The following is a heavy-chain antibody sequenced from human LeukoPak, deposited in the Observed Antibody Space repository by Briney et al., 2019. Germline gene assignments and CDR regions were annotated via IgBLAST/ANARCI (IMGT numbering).Heavy chain of an antibody. V-gene: IGHV3-15*01. CDR1: GFTFSNAW. J-gene: IGHJ4*02. CDR3: TTLGLVCCYSLDY. Sequence: GGSLRLSCAASGFTFSNAWMSWVRQAPGKGLEWVGRIKSKTDGGTTDYAAPVKGRFTISRDDSKNTLYLQMNSLKTEDTAVYHCTTLGLVCCYSLDYWGQGTLVTVSS. CDR2: IKSKTDGGTT. D-gene: IGHD2-2*02.